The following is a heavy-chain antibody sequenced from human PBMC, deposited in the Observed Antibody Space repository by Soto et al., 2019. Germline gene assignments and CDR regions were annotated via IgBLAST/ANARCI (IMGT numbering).Heavy chain of an antibody. V-gene: IGHV4-38-2*01. J-gene: IGHJ6*02. Sequence: SETLSLTCAVSGYSISSGYYCGWIRQPPGKGLEWIGTIYHSGSTYYNPSLKSRVTISVDTSKNQFSLKLSSVTAADTAVYYCARALYCSGGSCSPLRGMDVWGQGTTVTVSS. CDR3: ARALYCSGGSCSPLRGMDV. D-gene: IGHD2-15*01. CDR1: GYSISSGYY. CDR2: IYHSGST.